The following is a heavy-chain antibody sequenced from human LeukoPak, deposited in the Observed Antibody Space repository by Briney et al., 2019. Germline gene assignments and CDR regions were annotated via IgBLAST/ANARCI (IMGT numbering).Heavy chain of an antibody. Sequence: KSSETLSLTCAVYGVSFSGYYWSWIRQPPGKGLEWIGEINHSGSTNYNPSLKSRVTISVDTSKNQFSLKLSSVTAADTAVYYCARSRFLNYYDSSGYYYANYYFDYWGQGTLVTVSS. V-gene: IGHV4-34*01. J-gene: IGHJ4*02. CDR1: GVSFSGYY. D-gene: IGHD3-22*01. CDR2: INHSGST. CDR3: ARSRFLNYYDSSGYYYANYYFDY.